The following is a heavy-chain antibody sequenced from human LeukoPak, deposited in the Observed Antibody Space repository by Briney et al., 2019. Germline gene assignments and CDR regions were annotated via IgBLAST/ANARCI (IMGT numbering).Heavy chain of an antibody. CDR2: ISAYNGNT. D-gene: IGHD6-19*01. Sequence: ASVKVSCKASGYTFTSYGISWVRQAPGQGLEWMGWISAYNGNTTYAQKLQGRVTMTTDTSTSTAYMELRSLRSDDTAVYYCARGSAQIAVAGGEDAFDIWGQGTMVTVSS. J-gene: IGHJ3*02. CDR3: ARGSAQIAVAGGEDAFDI. V-gene: IGHV1-18*04. CDR1: GYTFTSYG.